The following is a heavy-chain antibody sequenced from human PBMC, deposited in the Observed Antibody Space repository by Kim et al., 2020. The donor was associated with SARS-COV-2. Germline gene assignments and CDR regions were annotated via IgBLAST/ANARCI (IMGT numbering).Heavy chain of an antibody. Sequence: GGSLRLSCAASGFMFSNYAMNWDRQAPGKGLEWLSIIRYDGTNKYYADSAMGRFTISRDNSGNTLYLQMNGLRPEDTALYFCAKTANPLSSSGWSRYYFDLWGPGTLVTVSS. CDR1: GFMFSNYA. CDR3: AKTANPLSSSGWSRYYFDL. CDR2: IRYDGTNK. J-gene: IGHJ4*02. D-gene: IGHD6-19*01. V-gene: IGHV3-30*04.